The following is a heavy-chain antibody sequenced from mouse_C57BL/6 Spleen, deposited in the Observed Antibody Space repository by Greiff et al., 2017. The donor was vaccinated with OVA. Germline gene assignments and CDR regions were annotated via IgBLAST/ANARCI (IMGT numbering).Heavy chain of an antibody. CDR1: GYTFTSYW. V-gene: IGHV1-64*01. CDR3: ASDYYGSSYAMDY. D-gene: IGHD1-1*01. Sequence: QVQLKQPGAELVKPGASVKLSCKASGYTFTSYWMHWVKQRPGQGLEWIGMIHPNSGSTNYNEKFKSKATLTVDKSSSTAYMQLSSLTSEDSAVYYCASDYYGSSYAMDYWGQGTSVTVSS. CDR2: IHPNSGST. J-gene: IGHJ4*01.